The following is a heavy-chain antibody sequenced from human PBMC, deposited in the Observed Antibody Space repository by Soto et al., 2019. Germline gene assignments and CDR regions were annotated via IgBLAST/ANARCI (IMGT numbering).Heavy chain of an antibody. CDR3: AKGTVGYDYVWGSYPQGAFDI. CDR1: GFTFSSYG. J-gene: IGHJ3*02. D-gene: IGHD3-16*02. Sequence: GGSLRLSCAASGFTFSSYGMHWVRQAPGKGLEWVAVISYDGSNKYYADSVKGRFTISRDNSKNTLYLQMNSLRAEDTAVYYCAKGTVGYDYVWGSYPQGAFDIWGQGTMVTVSS. V-gene: IGHV3-30*18. CDR2: ISYDGSNK.